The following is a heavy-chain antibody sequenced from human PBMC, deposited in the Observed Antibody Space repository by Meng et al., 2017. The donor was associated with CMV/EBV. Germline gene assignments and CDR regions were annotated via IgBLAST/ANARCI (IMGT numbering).Heavy chain of an antibody. J-gene: IGHJ4*02. CDR3: ARLRGDIVATLAYYFDY. CDR1: GFTFSSYS. Sequence: GGSLRLSCAASGFTFSSYSMNWVRQAPGKGLEWVANIKQDGSEKYYVDSVKGRFTISRDNAKNSLYLQMNSLRAEDTAVYYCARLRGDIVATLAYYFDYWGQGTLVTVSS. V-gene: IGHV3-7*01. CDR2: IKQDGSEK. D-gene: IGHD5-12*01.